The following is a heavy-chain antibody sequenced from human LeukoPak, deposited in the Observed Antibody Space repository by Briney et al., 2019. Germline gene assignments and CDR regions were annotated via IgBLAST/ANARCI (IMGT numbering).Heavy chain of an antibody. J-gene: IGHJ4*02. Sequence: GASVKVSCKASGGTFSSYAISWVRQTPGQGLEWMGRIIPILGIANYAQKFQGRVTITADKSTSTAYMELSSLRSEDTAVYYCARDLAPTGGYSYGYVSDYWDQGTLVTVSS. CDR3: ARDLAPTGGYSYGYVSDY. V-gene: IGHV1-69*04. CDR2: IIPILGIA. CDR1: GGTFSSYA. D-gene: IGHD5-18*01.